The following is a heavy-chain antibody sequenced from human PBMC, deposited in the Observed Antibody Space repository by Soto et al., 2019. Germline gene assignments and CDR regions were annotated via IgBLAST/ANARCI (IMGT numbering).Heavy chain of an antibody. CDR2: IYHSGST. V-gene: IGHV4-30-2*01. J-gene: IGHJ3*02. CDR3: ARADYQSYHPFDI. CDR1: GGSISSGGYS. D-gene: IGHD5-12*01. Sequence: QLQLQESGSGLVKPSQTLSLTCAVSGGSISSGGYSWSWIRQPPGKGLEWIGYIYHSGSTYYNPSLKSRATISVDRSKNQFSLKLSSVTAADTAVYYCARADYQSYHPFDIWGQGTMVTVSS.